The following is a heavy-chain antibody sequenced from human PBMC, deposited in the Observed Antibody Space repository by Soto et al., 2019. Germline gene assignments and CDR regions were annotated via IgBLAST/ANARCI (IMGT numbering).Heavy chain of an antibody. Sequence: GGSLRLSCAASGFTFSSYWMSWVRQAPGKGLEWVANIKQDGSEKYYVDSVKGRFTISRDNAKNSLYLQMNSLRAEDTAVYYCARSYCSGGSCYRNLYYFDYWGQGTLVTVSS. CDR2: IKQDGSEK. CDR3: ARSYCSGGSCYRNLYYFDY. CDR1: GFTFSSYW. V-gene: IGHV3-7*05. D-gene: IGHD2-15*01. J-gene: IGHJ4*02.